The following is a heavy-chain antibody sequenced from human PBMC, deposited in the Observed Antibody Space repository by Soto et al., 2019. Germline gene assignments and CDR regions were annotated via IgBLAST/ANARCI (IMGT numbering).Heavy chain of an antibody. CDR2: IYYSGST. V-gene: IGHV4-39*01. J-gene: IGHJ4*02. D-gene: IGHD5-12*01. Sequence: SETLSVTCTVSGGSISSSSYYWGCIRQPPGKGLEWIGSIYYSGSTYYNPSLKSRVTISVDTSKNQFSLKLSSVTAADTAVYYRARQSGGYDLDYFDYWGQGTLVTVSS. CDR1: GGSISSSSYY. CDR3: ARQSGGYDLDYFDY.